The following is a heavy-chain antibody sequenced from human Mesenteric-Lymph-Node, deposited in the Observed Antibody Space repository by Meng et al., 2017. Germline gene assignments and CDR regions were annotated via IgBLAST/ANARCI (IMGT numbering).Heavy chain of an antibody. Sequence: AWAADLVRPRGTVSLTSVFSGVSIISSYWWTWVRQSPGKGLEWVGEMYHSGTTNYNPSLKRRVTISMGKSNNQLSLKLNSATAADTAVYYCATQESRDGHNPYWGQGTLVTVSS. D-gene: IGHD5-24*01. CDR1: GVSIISSYW. CDR2: MYHSGTT. J-gene: IGHJ4*02. V-gene: IGHV4-4*03. CDR3: ATQESRDGHNPY.